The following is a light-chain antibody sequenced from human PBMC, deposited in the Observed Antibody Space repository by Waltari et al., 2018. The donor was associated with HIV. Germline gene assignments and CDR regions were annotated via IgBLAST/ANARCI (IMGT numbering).Light chain of an antibody. V-gene: IGKV3-15*01. Sequence: EIVMTQSPATLSVSPGERATLSCRASQSIGSRLAWYQQKPGQAPRLLIYGASTRATGIPARISGRGSGTDFTLTISSLQSEDVAVYYCQQYNSWPPYTFGQGTKLEIK. J-gene: IGKJ2*01. CDR2: GAS. CDR3: QQYNSWPPYT. CDR1: QSIGSR.